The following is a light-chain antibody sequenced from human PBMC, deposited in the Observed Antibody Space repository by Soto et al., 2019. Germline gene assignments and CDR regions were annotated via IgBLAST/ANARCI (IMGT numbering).Light chain of an antibody. J-gene: IGLJ2*01. CDR3: SSYTSRSTLVA. Sequence: QSALTQPASVSGSPGQSITISCTGSSSDVGAYNYVSWYQQHPGEAPKLMIYDVSNRPSGVSNRFSGSKSGNTASLTISGLQAEDEADYYCSSYTSRSTLVAFGGGTKVTVL. V-gene: IGLV2-14*01. CDR2: DVS. CDR1: SSDVGAYNY.